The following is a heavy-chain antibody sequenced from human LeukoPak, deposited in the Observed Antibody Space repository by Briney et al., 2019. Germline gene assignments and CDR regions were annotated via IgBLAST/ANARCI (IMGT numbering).Heavy chain of an antibody. Sequence: GGSLRLPCAASGFTFSDYYMSWIRQAPGKGLEWVSYISSSSSYTNYADSVKGRFTISRDNAKNSLYLQMNSLRAEDTAVYYCARALGTEAAGAFDIWGQGTMVTVSS. CDR3: ARALGTEAAGAFDI. J-gene: IGHJ3*02. CDR2: ISSSSSYT. CDR1: GFTFSDYY. V-gene: IGHV3-11*05. D-gene: IGHD6-13*01.